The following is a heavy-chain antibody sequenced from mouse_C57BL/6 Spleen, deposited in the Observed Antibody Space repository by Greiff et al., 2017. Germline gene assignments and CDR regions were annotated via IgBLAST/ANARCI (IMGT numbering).Heavy chain of an antibody. CDR1: GFTFSSYG. CDR2: ISSGGSYT. J-gene: IGHJ4*01. Sequence: EVKLVESGGDLVKPGGSLKLSCAASGFTFSSYGMSWVRQTPDKRLEWVATISSGGSYTYYPDSVKGRFTISRDNAKNTLYLQMSSLKSEDTAMYYCEGTTVVGRAMDYWGQGTSVTVSS. D-gene: IGHD1-1*01. CDR3: EGTTVVGRAMDY. V-gene: IGHV5-6*01.